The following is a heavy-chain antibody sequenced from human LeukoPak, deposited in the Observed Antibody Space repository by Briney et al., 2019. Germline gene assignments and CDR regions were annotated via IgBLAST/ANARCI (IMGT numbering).Heavy chain of an antibody. CDR2: IYTSGST. J-gene: IGHJ5*02. Sequence: TLSLTCTVSGGSISSGSYYWSWIRQPAGKGLEWIGRIYTSGSTNYNPSLKSRVTISVDTSKNQFSLKLSSVTAADTAVYYCARGSRGWFDPWGQGTLVTVSS. V-gene: IGHV4-61*02. CDR1: GGSISSGSYY. CDR3: ARGSRGWFDP.